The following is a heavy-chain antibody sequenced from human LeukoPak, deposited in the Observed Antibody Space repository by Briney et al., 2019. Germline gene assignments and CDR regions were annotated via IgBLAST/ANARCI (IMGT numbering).Heavy chain of an antibody. CDR1: RYTFTSYY. D-gene: IGHD4-17*01. CDR3: ARGGVTTVTTLLLMHWFDP. V-gene: IGHV1-46*01. CDR2: INPSGGST. J-gene: IGHJ5*02. Sequence: ASVKVSCKASRYTFTSYYMHWVRQAPGQGLEWMGIINPSGGSTSYAQKFQGRVTMTRDTSTSTVYMELSSLRSEDTAVYYCARGGVTTVTTLLLMHWFDPWGQGTLVTVSS.